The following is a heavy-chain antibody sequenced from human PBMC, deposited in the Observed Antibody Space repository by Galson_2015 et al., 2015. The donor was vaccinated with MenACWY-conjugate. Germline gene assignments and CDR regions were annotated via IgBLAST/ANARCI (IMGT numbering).Heavy chain of an antibody. D-gene: IGHD3-10*01. CDR3: ARDYGSGTYYMGWFDP. V-gene: IGHV3-48*02. J-gene: IGHJ5*02. CDR2: ISSTSTTI. CDR1: RISFRTYN. Sequence: SLRLSCAASRISFRTYNMNWVRQAPGKGLEWVSYISSTSTTIYYADSVKGRFTISRDNAKNSLYLRMNSLRDEDTAVYYCARDYGSGTYYMGWFDPWGQGTLVTVSS.